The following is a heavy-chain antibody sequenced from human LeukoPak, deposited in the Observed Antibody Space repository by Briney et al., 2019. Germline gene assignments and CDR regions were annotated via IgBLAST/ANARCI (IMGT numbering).Heavy chain of an antibody. V-gene: IGHV3-7*01. CDR2: IKQDGSEK. CDR3: AREVGGCYDSSGYLH. D-gene: IGHD3-22*01. CDR1: GFTFSSYW. J-gene: IGHJ3*01. Sequence: GGSLRLSCAASGFTFSSYWMSWVRQAPGKGLEWVANIKQDGSEKYYVDSVKGRFTISRDDAKNSLYLQMNSLRAEDTAVYYCAREVGGCYDSSGYLHWGQGTMVTVSS.